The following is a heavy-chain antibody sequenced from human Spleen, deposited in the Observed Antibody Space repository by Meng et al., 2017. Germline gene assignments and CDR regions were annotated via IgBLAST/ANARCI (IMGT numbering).Heavy chain of an antibody. D-gene: IGHD6-13*01. J-gene: IGHJ5*02. V-gene: IGHV3-15*01. CDR1: GFSFGDYA. CDR2: IKSKTDGGTT. Sequence: GGSLRFSCTTSGFSFGDYAMSWVRQAPGKGLEWVGRIKSKTDGGTTDYAAPVKGRFTISRDDSKNTLYLQMNSLKTEDIAVYYCTIDPRSSWFVNWFDPWGQGTLVTVSS. CDR3: TIDPRSSWFVNWFDP.